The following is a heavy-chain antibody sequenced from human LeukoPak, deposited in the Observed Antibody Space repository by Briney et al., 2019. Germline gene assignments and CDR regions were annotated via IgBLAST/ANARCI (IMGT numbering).Heavy chain of an antibody. CDR1: GFTFSSYA. CDR2: ISYDGSNK. J-gene: IGHJ6*02. V-gene: IGHV3-30*04. Sequence: GSLRLSCAASGFTFSSYAMHWVRQAPGKGLEWVAVISYDGSNKYYADSVKGRFTISRDNSKNTLYLQMNSLRAEDTAVYYCARGRSVSTYYYYGMDVWGQGTTVTVSS. CDR3: ARGRSVSTYYYYGMDV. D-gene: IGHD2-8*01.